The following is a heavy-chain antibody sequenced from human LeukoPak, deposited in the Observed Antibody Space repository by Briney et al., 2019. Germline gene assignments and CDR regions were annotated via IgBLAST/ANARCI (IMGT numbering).Heavy chain of an antibody. D-gene: IGHD5-18*01. CDR3: ARVIQLWSTDYYGMDV. J-gene: IGHJ6*02. CDR1: GFTFSSYS. V-gene: IGHV3-21*01. CDR2: ISSSSSYI. Sequence: GGFLRLSCAASGFTFSSYSMNWVRQAPGKGLEWVSSISSSSSYIYYADSVKGRFTISRDNAKNSLYLQMNSLRAEDTAVYYCARVIQLWSTDYYGMDVWGQGTTVTVSS.